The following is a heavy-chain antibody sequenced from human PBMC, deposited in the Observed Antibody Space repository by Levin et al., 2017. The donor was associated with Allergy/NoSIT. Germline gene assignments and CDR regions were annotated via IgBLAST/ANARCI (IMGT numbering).Heavy chain of an antibody. CDR2: ISYDGSNK. D-gene: IGHD6-6*01. CDR3: AKGGGSSSWDYYYGMDV. CDR1: GFTFSSYG. V-gene: IGHV3-30*18. Sequence: GESLKISCAASGFTFSSYGMHWVRQAPGKGLEWVAVISYDGSNKYYADSVKGRFTISRDNSKNTLYLQMNSLRAEDTAVYYCAKGGGSSSWDYYYGMDVWGQGTTVTVSS. J-gene: IGHJ6*02.